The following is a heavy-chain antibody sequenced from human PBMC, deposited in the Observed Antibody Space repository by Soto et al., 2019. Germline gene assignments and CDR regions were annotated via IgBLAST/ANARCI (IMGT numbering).Heavy chain of an antibody. CDR2: IYYSGST. V-gene: IGHV4-31*02. Sequence: WTWLRQHPGKGLEWIGYIYYSGSTYYNPSLKSRVTISIDTSKNQFSLKLSSVTAADTAVYYCASIVVPAAPFDYWGQGTLVTVSS. D-gene: IGHD2-2*01. CDR3: ASIVVPAAPFDY. J-gene: IGHJ4*02.